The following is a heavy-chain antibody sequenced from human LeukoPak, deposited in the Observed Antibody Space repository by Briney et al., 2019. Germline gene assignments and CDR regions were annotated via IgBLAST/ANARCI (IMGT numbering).Heavy chain of an antibody. Sequence: GGSLRLSCAASGFTFSNFGMGWVRQAPGKGLEWVSLISNSGGTTYYAASVKGRFTISRDNSKNMLYLQMNSLRADDTAVYYCLREVGSFDFWGQGTLVTVSS. CDR3: LREVGSFDF. CDR2: ISNSGGTT. D-gene: IGHD1-26*01. V-gene: IGHV3-23*01. CDR1: GFTFSNFG. J-gene: IGHJ4*02.